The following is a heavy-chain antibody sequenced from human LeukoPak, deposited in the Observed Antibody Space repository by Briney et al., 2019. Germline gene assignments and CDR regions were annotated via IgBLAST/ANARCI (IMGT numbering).Heavy chain of an antibody. CDR2: INHSGST. CDR1: GGSSSGYY. V-gene: IGHV4-34*01. Sequence: SETLSLTCAVYGGSSSGYYWSWIRQPPGKGLEWIGEINHSGSTNYNPSLKSRVTISVDTSKNQFSLKLSSVTAADTAVYYCARGPGYCSGGSCYTFDYWGQGTLVTVSS. J-gene: IGHJ4*02. D-gene: IGHD2-15*01. CDR3: ARGPGYCSGGSCYTFDY.